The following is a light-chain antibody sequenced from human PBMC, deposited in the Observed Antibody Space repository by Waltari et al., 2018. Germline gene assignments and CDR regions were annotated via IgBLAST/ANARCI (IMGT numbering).Light chain of an antibody. CDR2: KAS. CDR3: QRYNGFPLS. J-gene: IGKJ4*01. V-gene: IGKV1-5*03. CDR1: QSIGNW. Sequence: DIQMTQSPSTLSASVGDRVTITCRASQSIGNWLAWYQQKPGKAPNLLIYKASVLESGVPSMFSGSGSGTECTLTISNLQPDDFATFYCQRYNGFPLSFGGGTRLDIK.